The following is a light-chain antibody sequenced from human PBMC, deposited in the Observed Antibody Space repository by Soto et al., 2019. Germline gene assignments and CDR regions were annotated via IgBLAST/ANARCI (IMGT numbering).Light chain of an antibody. CDR3: SSYTDRKHLV. J-gene: IGLJ1*01. Sequence: QSVLTQSPSASGSPGQSVTISRTGTSSDIGGYNSVSWYQQHPGKAPKVMIYDVTKRPSGVPDRFSGSKSGNTASLTVSALQAEDEADYYCSSYTDRKHLVFGTGTKLTVL. CDR1: SSDIGGYNS. V-gene: IGLV2-8*01. CDR2: DVT.